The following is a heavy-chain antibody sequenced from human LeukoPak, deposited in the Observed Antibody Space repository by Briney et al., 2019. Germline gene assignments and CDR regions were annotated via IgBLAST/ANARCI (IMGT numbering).Heavy chain of an antibody. Sequence: GASVKVSCKASGYTFTGYYMHWVRQAPGQGLEWMGWINPNSGGTNYAQKFQGRVTMTRDTSISTAYMELSRLRSDDTAVYYCARGPRYCSGGSCFLYYYYYMDVWGKGTTVTVSS. CDR2: INPNSGGT. V-gene: IGHV1-2*02. D-gene: IGHD2-15*01. CDR1: GYTFTGYY. J-gene: IGHJ6*03. CDR3: ARGPRYCSGGSCFLYYYYYMDV.